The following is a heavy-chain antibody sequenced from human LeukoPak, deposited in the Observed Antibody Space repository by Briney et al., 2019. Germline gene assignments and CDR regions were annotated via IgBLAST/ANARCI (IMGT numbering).Heavy chain of an antibody. D-gene: IGHD5-24*01. Sequence: GGSLRLSCAASGFTFSSYSMNWVRQAPGKGLEWVSSISSSSSYIYYANSVKGRFTISRDNAENSLYLQMNSLRAEDTAVYYCARDSGYSPLYYYYYMDVWGKGTTVTVSS. V-gene: IGHV3-21*01. CDR2: ISSSSSYI. CDR3: ARDSGYSPLYYYYYMDV. CDR1: GFTFSSYS. J-gene: IGHJ6*03.